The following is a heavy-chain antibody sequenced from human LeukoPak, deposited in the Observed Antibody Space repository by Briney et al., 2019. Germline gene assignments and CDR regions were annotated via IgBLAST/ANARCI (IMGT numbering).Heavy chain of an antibody. D-gene: IGHD3-22*01. J-gene: IGHJ5*02. CDR1: GGTFSSYA. CDR2: IIPIFGTA. V-gene: IGHV1-69*05. Sequence: SVKVSCKASGGTFSSYAISWVRQAPGQGLEWMGGIIPIFGTANYAQKFQGRVTITTDESTSTAYMELSSLRSEDTAVYYCAREGGYYRSRLLGPWGQGTLVTVSS. CDR3: AREGGYYRSRLLGP.